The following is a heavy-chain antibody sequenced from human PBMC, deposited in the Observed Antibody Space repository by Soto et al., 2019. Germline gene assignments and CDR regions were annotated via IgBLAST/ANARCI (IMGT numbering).Heavy chain of an antibody. Sequence: SETLSLTCAVSGYSIRSGYFWGWIRQPPGKGLEWIGSMYHSGITYYNLSPKSRVTISVDTSKNQLSLKLSSATAADTAVYYCARSMYSTSAQLYYGMDVWGQGTTVTVSS. D-gene: IGHD6-6*01. V-gene: IGHV4-38-2*01. CDR2: MYHSGIT. CDR1: GYSIRSGYF. CDR3: ARSMYSTSAQLYYGMDV. J-gene: IGHJ6*02.